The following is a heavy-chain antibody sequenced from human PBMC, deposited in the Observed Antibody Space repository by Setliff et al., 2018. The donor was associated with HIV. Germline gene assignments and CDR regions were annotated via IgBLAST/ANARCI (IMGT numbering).Heavy chain of an antibody. CDR2: IILVQGIP. D-gene: IGHD2-15*01. CDR3: ARERRYCSGGSCSKFFDY. Sequence: GASVKVSCKASGYSFSSYGISWVRQAPGQGFEWLGGIILVQGIPNYAQKFQGRVTMTTDTSTSTADMELRSLRSDDTAVYSCARERRYCSGGSCSKFFDYWGQGMLVTVSS. J-gene: IGHJ4*02. CDR1: GYSFSSYG. V-gene: IGHV1-18*01.